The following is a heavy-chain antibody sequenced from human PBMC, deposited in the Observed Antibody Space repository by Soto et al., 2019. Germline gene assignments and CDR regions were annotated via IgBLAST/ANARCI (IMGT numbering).Heavy chain of an antibody. CDR1: GFTFSSYA. CDR3: ARDSAPTSVALPMIVVVITLDY. V-gene: IGHV3-30-3*01. CDR2: ISYDGSNK. D-gene: IGHD3-22*01. J-gene: IGHJ4*02. Sequence: GGSLRLSCAASGFTFSSYAMHWVRQAPGKGLEWVAVISYDGSNKYYADSVKGRFTISRDNSKNTLYLQMNSLRAEDTAVYYCARDSAPTSVALPMIVVVITLDYWGQGTLVTVSS.